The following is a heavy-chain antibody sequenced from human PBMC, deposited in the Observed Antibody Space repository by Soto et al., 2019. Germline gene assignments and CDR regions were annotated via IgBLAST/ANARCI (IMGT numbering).Heavy chain of an antibody. V-gene: IGHV1-18*01. Sequence: ASVKVSCKASGYTFTSYGISCVRQAPGQGLEWMGWISAYNGNTNYAQKLQGRVTMTTDTSTSTAYMELRSLRSDDTAVYYCAREYYDYVWGSYRPLDYWGQGTLVTVSS. CDR1: GYTFTSYG. J-gene: IGHJ4*02. CDR2: ISAYNGNT. D-gene: IGHD3-16*02. CDR3: AREYYDYVWGSYRPLDY.